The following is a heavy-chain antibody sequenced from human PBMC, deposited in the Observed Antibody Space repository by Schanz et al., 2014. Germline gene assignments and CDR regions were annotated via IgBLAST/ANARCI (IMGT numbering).Heavy chain of an antibody. J-gene: IGHJ4*02. CDR3: ARGYGDSPTDF. CDR2: ITAYNGDT. CDR1: GYTFTSHG. D-gene: IGHD4-17*01. Sequence: QVQVVQSGAEVKKPGASVKVSCKASGYTFTSHGISWVRQAPGQGLEWMGWITAYNGDTNYALKRQGRVTMTTDTSTGTAYMELRSLRSEDTAVYFCARGYGDSPTDFWGQGALVTVSS. V-gene: IGHV1-18*01.